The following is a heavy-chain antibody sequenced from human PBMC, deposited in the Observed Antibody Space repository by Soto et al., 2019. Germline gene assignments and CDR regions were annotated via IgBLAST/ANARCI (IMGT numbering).Heavy chain of an antibody. Sequence: QEQLVQSESDVKKPGASVTVSCKASGYTFRDYYIHWVRQAPGQGLEWMGWIDPRNGGTKYAQKFPPSFSMPTDPSTSTASMELRRLRSDDTAVFFCARVRYRNVIHAWGQGTVVTVSS. CDR3: ARVRYRNVIHA. CDR1: GYTFRDYY. J-gene: IGHJ4*02. CDR2: IDPRNGGT. D-gene: IGHD2-2*01. V-gene: IGHV1-2*02.